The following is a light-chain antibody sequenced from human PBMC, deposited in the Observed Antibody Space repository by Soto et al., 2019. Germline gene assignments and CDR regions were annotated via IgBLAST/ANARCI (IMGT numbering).Light chain of an antibody. J-gene: IGKJ5*01. CDR2: DAS. Sequence: DIQMTQSPSSLSASVGDRVTITCRASQDISNYLNWYQQRPGKAPKRLIYDASNLERGVPSRFSGTRSGTHFTFAITSLQPEDVATYYCQQSDSLPITIGQGTRLEI. CDR3: QQSDSLPIT. CDR1: QDISNY. V-gene: IGKV1-33*01.